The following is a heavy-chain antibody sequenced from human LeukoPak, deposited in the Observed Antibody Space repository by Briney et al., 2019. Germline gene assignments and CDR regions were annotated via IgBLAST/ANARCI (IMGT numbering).Heavy chain of an antibody. CDR2: IIPIFGTA. CDR1: GGTFSSYA. D-gene: IGHD4-17*01. Sequence: GASVKVSCKASGGTFSSYAISWVRQAPGQGLEWMGGIIPIFGTANYAQKFQGRVTITADESTSTAYMELSSLRSEDTAVYYCARGATVTTIYCYYGMDVWGQGTTVTVSS. V-gene: IGHV1-69*13. J-gene: IGHJ6*02. CDR3: ARGATVTTIYCYYGMDV.